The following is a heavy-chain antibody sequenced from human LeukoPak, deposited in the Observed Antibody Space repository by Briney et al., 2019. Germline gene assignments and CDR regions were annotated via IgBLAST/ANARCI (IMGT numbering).Heavy chain of an antibody. J-gene: IGHJ4*02. CDR3: VNLGYSD. Sequence: GGSLRLSCEASGFSFSAAWMTWVRQAPGKGLEWVATIKNDGSDKYYVDSVKGRFTLSRDNAKNLVYLQMNSLRVGDTAVYYCVNLGYSDGGQGTLVTVSS. CDR1: GFSFSAAW. D-gene: IGHD5-12*01. V-gene: IGHV3-7*01. CDR2: IKNDGSDK.